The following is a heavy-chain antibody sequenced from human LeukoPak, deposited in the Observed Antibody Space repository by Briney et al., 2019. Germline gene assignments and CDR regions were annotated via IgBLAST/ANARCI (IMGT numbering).Heavy chain of an antibody. CDR3: ARDQGSSHVRFDP. J-gene: IGHJ5*02. CDR2: IIPILGIA. V-gene: IGHV1-69*04. CDR1: GGTFSSYA. Sequence: SVKVSCKASGGTFSSYAISWVRQAPGQGLEWMGRIIPILGIANYAQKFQGRVTITADKSTSTAYMELSSLRSEDTAVYYCARDQGSSHVRFDPWGQGTLVTVSS. D-gene: IGHD2-2*01.